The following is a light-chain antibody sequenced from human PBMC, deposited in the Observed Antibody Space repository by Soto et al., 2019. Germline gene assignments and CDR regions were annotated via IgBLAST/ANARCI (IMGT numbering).Light chain of an antibody. CDR1: QSVSSI. CDR2: GAS. CDR3: QQYNNWPRT. J-gene: IGKJ1*01. Sequence: EIVMTQSPATLSVSPGERATLSCRASQSVSSILAWYQQKPCQAPRLLIYGASTRATGIPASFSGSGSGTDFILTISSLQSEDFAVYYCQQYNNWPRTFSQGNKVEIK. V-gene: IGKV3-15*01.